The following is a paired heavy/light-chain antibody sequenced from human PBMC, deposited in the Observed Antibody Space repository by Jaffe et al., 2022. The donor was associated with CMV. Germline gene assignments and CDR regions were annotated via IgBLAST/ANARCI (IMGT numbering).Light chain of an antibody. V-gene: IGKV3-15*01. CDR3: QQYNNWPLWT. J-gene: IGKJ1*01. Sequence: EIVMTQSPATLSVSPGERATLSCRASQSVSSNLAWYQQKPGQAPRLLIYGASTRATGIPARFSGSGSGTEFTLTISSLQSEDFAVYYCQQYNNWPLWTFGQGTKVEIK. CDR1: QSVSSN. CDR2: GAS.
Heavy chain of an antibody. CDR2: IYYSGST. CDR1: GGSISSSSYY. J-gene: IGHJ5*02. Sequence: QLQLQESGPGLVKPSETLSLTCTVSGGSISSSSYYWGWIRQPPGKGLEWIGSIYYSGSTYYNPSLKSRVTISVDTSKNQFSLKLSSVTAADTAVYYCARQVVSLTPSDGGNWFDPWGQGTLVTVSS. D-gene: IGHD2-15*01. V-gene: IGHV4-39*01. CDR3: ARQVVSLTPSDGGNWFDP.